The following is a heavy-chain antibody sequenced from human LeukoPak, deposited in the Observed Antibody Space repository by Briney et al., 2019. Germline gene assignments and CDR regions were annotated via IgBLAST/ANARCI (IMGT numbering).Heavy chain of an antibody. CDR1: GGPISSYY. J-gene: IGHJ4*02. Sequence: SETLSLTCTVSGGPISSYYWSWIRQPPGKGLEWIGYIYYSGSTNYNPSLKSRVTISVDTSKNQFSLKLSSVTAADTAVYYCARGGGRMTTVTYFDYWGQGTLVTVSS. CDR3: ARGGGRMTTVTYFDY. D-gene: IGHD4-17*01. CDR2: IYYSGST. V-gene: IGHV4-59*01.